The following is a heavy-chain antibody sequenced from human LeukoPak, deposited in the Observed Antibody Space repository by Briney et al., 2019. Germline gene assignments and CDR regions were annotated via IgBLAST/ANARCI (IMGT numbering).Heavy chain of an antibody. Sequence: GGSLRLSCAASGFTFSSYWMNWVRQAPGKGLEWVSYISSSSSTIYYADSVKGRFTISRDNAKNSLYLQMNSLRAEDTAVYYCAREGGGYNFDYWGQGTLVTVSS. CDR2: ISSSSSTI. CDR1: GFTFSSYW. D-gene: IGHD3-22*01. CDR3: AREGGGYNFDY. V-gene: IGHV3-48*01. J-gene: IGHJ4*02.